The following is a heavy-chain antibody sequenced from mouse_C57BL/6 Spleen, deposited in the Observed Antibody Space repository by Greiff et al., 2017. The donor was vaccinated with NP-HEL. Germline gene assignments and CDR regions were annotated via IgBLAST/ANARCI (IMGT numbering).Heavy chain of an antibody. V-gene: IGHV1-82*01. D-gene: IGHD1-1*01. Sequence: VQLQQSGPELVKPGASVKISCKASGYAFSSSWMNWVKQRPGKGLEWIGRIYPGDGDTNYNGKFKGKATLTADKSSSTAYMQLSSLTSEDSAVYFGARSPYGSSTDYWGQGTTLTVSS. J-gene: IGHJ2*01. CDR3: ARSPYGSSTDY. CDR2: IYPGDGDT. CDR1: GYAFSSSW.